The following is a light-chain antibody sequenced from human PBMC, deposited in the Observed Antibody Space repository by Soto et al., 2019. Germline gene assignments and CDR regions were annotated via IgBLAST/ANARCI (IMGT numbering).Light chain of an antibody. V-gene: IGKV3-15*01. CDR2: GAS. J-gene: IGKJ5*01. CDR1: ESVSSN. CDR3: QQYNNCPHT. Sequence: EIVMTQSPVTLSVSPGERATLSCRASESVSSNLAWYQQKPGQAPRLLFYGASTRATGIPARFSGGGSGTEFTLTVSSLQSEDFALYYCQQYNNCPHTFGQGTRLEIK.